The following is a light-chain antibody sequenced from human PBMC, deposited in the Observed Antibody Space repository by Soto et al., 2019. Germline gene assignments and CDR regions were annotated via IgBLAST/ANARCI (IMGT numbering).Light chain of an antibody. J-gene: IGKJ4*01. CDR1: QSISNH. Sequence: DIQMTQSPSSLSASVEDRVIITCRASQSISNHLNWYQQKPGKAPNLLIYEASSLETGVPSRFSASGSGTEFTLTINSLQPDDFAIYYCQQYNSFPLTFGGGTKVEIE. CDR2: EAS. CDR3: QQYNSFPLT. V-gene: IGKV1-5*03.